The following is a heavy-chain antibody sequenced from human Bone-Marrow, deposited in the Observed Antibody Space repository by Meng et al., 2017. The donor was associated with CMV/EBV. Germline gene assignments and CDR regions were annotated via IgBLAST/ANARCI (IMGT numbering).Heavy chain of an antibody. CDR2: IYYSGST. J-gene: IGHJ4*02. CDR3: ARDRLEGFDY. V-gene: IGHV4-59*01. CDR1: GGSISSYY. Sequence: SETLSLTCTVSGGSISSYYWSWIRQPPGKGLEWIGYIYYSGSTNYNPSLKSRVTISVDTSKNQFSLKLSSVTAADTAVYYCARDRLEGFDYWGQGNLVPVS.